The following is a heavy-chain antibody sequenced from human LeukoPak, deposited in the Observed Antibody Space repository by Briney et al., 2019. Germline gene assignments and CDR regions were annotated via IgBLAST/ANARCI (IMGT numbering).Heavy chain of an antibody. V-gene: IGHV3-30*18. J-gene: IGHJ6*02. CDR2: ISYDGSNK. CDR1: GFTFSSYG. D-gene: IGHD2-15*01. CDR3: AKGGGYYYYYGMDV. Sequence: GGSPRLSCAASGFTFSSYGMHWVRQAPGKGLEWVAVISYDGSNKYYADSVKGRFTISRDNSKNTPYLQMNSLRAEDTAVYYCAKGGGYYYYYGMDVWGQGTTVTVSS.